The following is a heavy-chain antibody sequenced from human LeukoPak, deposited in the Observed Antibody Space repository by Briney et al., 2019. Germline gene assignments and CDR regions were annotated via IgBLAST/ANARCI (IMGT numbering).Heavy chain of an antibody. CDR2: IYYSGST. Sequence: SETLSLTCSVSGGSISRYYWSWIRQPPGGGLEWVGYIYYSGSTTYNPSFKSRVTISADTSKNQFSLNLNSVIAADTAVYYCARGLYNYDSGGYILVFDSWGQGTLVTVSS. J-gene: IGHJ4*02. CDR3: ARGLYNYDSGGYILVFDS. CDR1: GGSISRYY. V-gene: IGHV4-59*01. D-gene: IGHD3-22*01.